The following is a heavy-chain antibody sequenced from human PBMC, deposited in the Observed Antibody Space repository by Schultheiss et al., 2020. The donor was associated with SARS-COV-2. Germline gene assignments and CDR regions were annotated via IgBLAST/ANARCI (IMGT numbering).Heavy chain of an antibody. CDR3: ANGGGYYYGSGSYYKPVYFDY. CDR2: ISGSGGST. CDR1: GFTFSSYA. V-gene: IGHV3-23*01. D-gene: IGHD3-10*01. Sequence: GESLKISCAASGFTFSSYAMSWVRQAPGKGLEWVSAISGSGGSTYYADSVKGRFTISRDNSKNTLYLQMNSLRAEDTAVYYCANGGGYYYGSGSYYKPVYFDYWGQGTLVTVSS. J-gene: IGHJ4*02.